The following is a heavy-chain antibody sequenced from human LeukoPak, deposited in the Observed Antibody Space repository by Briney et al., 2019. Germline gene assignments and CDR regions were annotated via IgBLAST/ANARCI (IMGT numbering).Heavy chain of an antibody. CDR3: ASLRQGWWYFEF. V-gene: IGHV3-53*01. D-gene: IGHD5/OR15-5a*01. J-gene: IGHJ2*01. CDR1: EYSVSTND. CDR2: IYSGGSK. Sequence: PGGSLRLSCAVSEYSVSTNDMSWVRQFPGGELEWQSIIYSGGSKFYAASVKGRFTISRDISENTLHLEMNSLRAEDTAVYYCASLRQGWWYFEFWGRGTLVTVSS.